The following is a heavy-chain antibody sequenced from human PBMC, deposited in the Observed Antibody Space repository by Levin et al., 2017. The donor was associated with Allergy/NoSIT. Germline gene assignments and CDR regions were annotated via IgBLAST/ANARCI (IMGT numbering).Heavy chain of an antibody. D-gene: IGHD3-10*01. CDR2: ISGSGGST. CDR3: AKALDYYGSGVWAFDI. Sequence: GESLKISCAASGFTFSSYAMSWVRQAPGKGLERVSAISGSGGSTYYADSVKGRFTISRDNSKNTLYLQMNSLRAEDTAVYYCAKALDYYGSGVWAFDIWGQGTMVTVSS. J-gene: IGHJ3*02. V-gene: IGHV3-23*01. CDR1: GFTFSSYA.